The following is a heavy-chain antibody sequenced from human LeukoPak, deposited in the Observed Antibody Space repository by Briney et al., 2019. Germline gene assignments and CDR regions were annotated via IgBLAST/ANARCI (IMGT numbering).Heavy chain of an antibody. Sequence: GRSLRLSCAASGFTFSSYAMHWVRQAPGKGLEWVAVISYDGSNKNYADSVKGRFTISRDNSKNTLYPQMNSLRAEDTAVYYCARAVTTTHFDYWGQGTLVTVSS. CDR3: ARAVTTTHFDY. CDR1: GFTFSSYA. D-gene: IGHD1-1*01. J-gene: IGHJ4*02. CDR2: ISYDGSNK. V-gene: IGHV3-30-3*01.